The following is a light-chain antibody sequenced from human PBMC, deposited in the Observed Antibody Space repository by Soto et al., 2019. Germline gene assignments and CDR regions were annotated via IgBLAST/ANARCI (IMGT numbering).Light chain of an antibody. CDR3: QQRSNWPPLLT. CDR1: QSVSSY. Sequence: EIVLTQSPATLSLSPGERATLSCRASQSVSSYLAWYQQKPGQAPRLLIYDASNRATGIPARFSSSGSGTDFTLTISSLEPEDFAVYYCQQRSNWPPLLTFGGGTKVEIK. V-gene: IGKV3-11*01. J-gene: IGKJ4*01. CDR2: DAS.